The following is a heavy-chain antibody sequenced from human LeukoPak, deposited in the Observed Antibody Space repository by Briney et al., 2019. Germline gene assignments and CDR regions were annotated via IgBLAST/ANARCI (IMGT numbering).Heavy chain of an antibody. J-gene: IGHJ4*02. CDR3: ATLGATTNVSDY. D-gene: IGHD1-26*01. CDR2: ISYDGINK. Sequence: GGSLRLSCEAAGFTFSNYGMHWVRQAPGKGLEWVAAISYDGINKYYVDAVKGRFTISRDNFKNTLYLQMNSLRAEDTAVCYCATLGATTNVSDYWGQGTLVTVSS. V-gene: IGHV3-30*03. CDR1: GFTFSNYG.